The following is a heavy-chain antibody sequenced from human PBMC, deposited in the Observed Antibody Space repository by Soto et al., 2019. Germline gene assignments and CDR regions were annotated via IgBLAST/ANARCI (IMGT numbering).Heavy chain of an antibody. CDR1: GYTFTSYY. J-gene: IGHJ6*02. Sequence: ASVKVSCKASGYTFTSYYMHWVRQAPGQGLEWMGIINPSSGNTSYAQKLQGRVTMTRDTSTSTAYMELRSLRSDDTAVYYCARDPYYDFWSGYPSPDYYYGMDVWGQGTTVTVSS. V-gene: IGHV1-46*01. CDR2: INPSSGNT. D-gene: IGHD3-3*01. CDR3: ARDPYYDFWSGYPSPDYYYGMDV.